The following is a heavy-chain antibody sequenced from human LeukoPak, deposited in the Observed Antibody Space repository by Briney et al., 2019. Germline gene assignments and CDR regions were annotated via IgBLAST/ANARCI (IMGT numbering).Heavy chain of an antibody. CDR1: GFTVSSNY. CDR3: ARGFCTTTRCYEHYNYYYMDV. CDR2: IYSGGST. J-gene: IGHJ6*03. V-gene: IGHV3-66*01. D-gene: IGHD2-2*01. Sequence: PGGSLRLSCAASGFTVSSNYMSWVRQAPGKGLEWVSVIYSGGSTYYADSVKSRFTISRDNSKNTLYLQMNSLRAEDTAVYYCARGFCTTTRCYEHYNYYYMDVWGKGTTVTVSS.